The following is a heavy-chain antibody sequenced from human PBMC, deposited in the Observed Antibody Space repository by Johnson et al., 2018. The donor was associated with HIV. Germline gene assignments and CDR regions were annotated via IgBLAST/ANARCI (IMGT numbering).Heavy chain of an antibody. J-gene: IGHJ3*02. CDR1: GFTFSSYD. CDR3: ARVYSNYEGAAASYPFDI. D-gene: IGHD4-11*01. V-gene: IGHV3-13*01. CDR2: IGTAGDT. Sequence: EQLVESGGGLVQPGGSLRLSCAASGFTFSSYDMHWVRQGTGKGLEWVSAIGTAGDTYYPGSVKGRFTISRENAKNSLYLQMNSLRAEDTAVYYCARVYSNYEGAAASYPFDIWGQGTMVTVSS.